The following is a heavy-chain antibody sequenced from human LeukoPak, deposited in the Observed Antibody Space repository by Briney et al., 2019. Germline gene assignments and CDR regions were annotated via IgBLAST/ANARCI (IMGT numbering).Heavy chain of an antibody. V-gene: IGHV4-4*07. CDR3: ARATGLDSSSWVDLYYFDY. CDR2: IYSSGST. J-gene: IGHJ4*02. D-gene: IGHD6-13*01. Sequence: SETLSLTCTVSGGSISSYYWSWIRQAAGKGLEWIGRIYSSGSTNYNPSLESRVTMSVDTSKNQFSLKLSSVTAADTAVYYCARATGLDSSSWVDLYYFDYWGQGTLVTVSS. CDR1: GGSISSYY.